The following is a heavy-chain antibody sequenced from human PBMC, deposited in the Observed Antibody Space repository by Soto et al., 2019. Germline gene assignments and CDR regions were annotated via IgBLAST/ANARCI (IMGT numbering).Heavy chain of an antibody. V-gene: IGHV3-23*01. D-gene: IGHD3-16*02. Sequence: LRLSCAGSRFIFSTYAMTWVRQAPGRGLEWVSSITVSGGSTYYADSVEGRFTISRDNSKNTLYLQMNSPRAEDTATYYCAKDLDSDYVWGSHRPPFDSWGQGTLVTVSS. J-gene: IGHJ4*02. CDR2: ITVSGGST. CDR1: RFIFSTYA. CDR3: AKDLDSDYVWGSHRPPFDS.